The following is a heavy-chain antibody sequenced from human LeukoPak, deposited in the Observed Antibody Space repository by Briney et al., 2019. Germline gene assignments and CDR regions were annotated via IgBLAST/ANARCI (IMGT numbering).Heavy chain of an antibody. Sequence: ASVKVSCKASGHTFTGYYMHWVRQAPGQGLEWMGWINPNSGGTNYAQKFQGRVTMTRDTSISTAYMELSSLRSEDTAVYYCARHDSSSWYWLDPWGQGTLVTVPS. J-gene: IGHJ5*02. V-gene: IGHV1-2*02. CDR1: GHTFTGYY. D-gene: IGHD6-13*01. CDR3: ARHDSSSWYWLDP. CDR2: INPNSGGT.